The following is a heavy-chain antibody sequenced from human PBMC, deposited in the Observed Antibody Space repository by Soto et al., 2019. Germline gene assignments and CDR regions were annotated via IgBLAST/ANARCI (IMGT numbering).Heavy chain of an antibody. CDR3: ARVRRYNWNDGWFDP. CDR2: IYYSGST. J-gene: IGHJ5*02. CDR1: GGSISSYY. Sequence: SETLSLTCTVSGGSISSYYWSWIRQPPGKGLEWIGYIYYSGSTNYNPSLKSRVTISVDTSKNQFSLKLSSVTAADTAVYYCARVRRYNWNDGWFDPWGQGTLVTVSS. V-gene: IGHV4-59*01. D-gene: IGHD1-1*01.